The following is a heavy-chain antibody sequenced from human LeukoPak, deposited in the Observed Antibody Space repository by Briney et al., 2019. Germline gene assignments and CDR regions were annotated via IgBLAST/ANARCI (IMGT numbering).Heavy chain of an antibody. D-gene: IGHD3-22*01. J-gene: IGHJ4*02. CDR1: GFTFSSYW. V-gene: IGHV3-7*01. CDR2: IKQDGSEK. Sequence: GGSLSLSCAASGFTFSSYWMSWVRQAPGKGLEWVANIKQDGSEKYYVDSVKGRFTISRDNAKNSLYLQMNSLRAEDTAVYYCARLDLKYYYDSSGYDYWGQGTLVTVSS. CDR3: ARLDLKYYYDSSGYDY.